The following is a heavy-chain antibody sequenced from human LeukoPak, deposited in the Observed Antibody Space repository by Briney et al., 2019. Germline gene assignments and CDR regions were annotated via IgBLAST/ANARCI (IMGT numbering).Heavy chain of an antibody. Sequence: PSETLSLTCTVSGGSINSYYWSWIRQPPGKGLEWIGYIYYSGSTNYNPSLKSRVTMSVDTSKNQFSLKLSSVTAADTAVYYCARFSSSTWGFDFWGQGTLVTVSS. CDR1: GGSINSYY. CDR3: ARFSSSTWGFDF. V-gene: IGHV4-59*08. D-gene: IGHD6-13*01. CDR2: IYYSGST. J-gene: IGHJ4*02.